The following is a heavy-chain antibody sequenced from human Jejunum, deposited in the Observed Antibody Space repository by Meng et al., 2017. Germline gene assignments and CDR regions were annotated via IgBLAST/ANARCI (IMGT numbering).Heavy chain of an antibody. Sequence: LQNSGPGLVRPPETLSLPCTISVGSVNSGSYYWSWIRQPPGKGLEWIGYMYFSGSTNYNASLKSRVTISVDTSKKQFSLKLTSVTAADTAVYYCARGHFDKYFDSWGQGTLVTVSS. CDR1: VGSVNSGSYY. V-gene: IGHV4-61*01. D-gene: IGHD3-22*01. CDR2: MYFSGST. J-gene: IGHJ4*02. CDR3: ARGHFDKYFDS.